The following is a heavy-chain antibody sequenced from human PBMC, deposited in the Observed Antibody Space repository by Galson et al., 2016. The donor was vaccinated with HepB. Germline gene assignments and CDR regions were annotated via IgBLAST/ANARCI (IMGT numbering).Heavy chain of an antibody. J-gene: IGHJ4*02. CDR3: ARDLGATPLYYFDY. CDR1: GFTFSSYG. D-gene: IGHD1-26*01. Sequence: SLRLSCAASGFTFSSYGMHWVRQAPGKGLEWVAVIWYDGSNKYYADSVKGRFTISRDNSKNTLYLQMNSLRAEDTAVYYCARDLGATPLYYFDYWGQGTLVTVSS. V-gene: IGHV3-33*01. CDR2: IWYDGSNK.